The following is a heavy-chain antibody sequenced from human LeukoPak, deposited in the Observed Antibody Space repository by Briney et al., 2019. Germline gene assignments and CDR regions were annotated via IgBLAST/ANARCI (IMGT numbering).Heavy chain of an antibody. CDR3: AKENGLRSGGDCYFDY. J-gene: IGHJ4*02. CDR2: ISGSGGST. Sequence: GRSLRLSCTASGFTFSDHAMSWVRQAPGKGLEWVSAISGSGGSTYYADSVKGRFTISRGNSKNTLYLQMNSLRAEDTAVYYCAKENGLRSGGDCYFDYWGQGTLVTVSS. V-gene: IGHV3-23*01. CDR1: GFTFSDHA. D-gene: IGHD2-21*02.